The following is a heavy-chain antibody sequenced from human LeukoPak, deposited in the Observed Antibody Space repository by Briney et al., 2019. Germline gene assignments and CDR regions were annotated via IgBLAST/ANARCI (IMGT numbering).Heavy chain of an antibody. CDR1: GFTFSTYW. J-gene: IGHJ4*02. Sequence: GGSLRLSRAASGFTFSTYWMHWVRQAPGKGLVWVARIKGDGSSTIYADSVKGRFTISRDNSKNTLYLQTSSLRAEDTAVYYCARASTTVPNLLDHWGQGTLVTVAS. V-gene: IGHV3-74*01. CDR2: IKGDGSST. D-gene: IGHD4-17*01. CDR3: ARASTTVPNLLDH.